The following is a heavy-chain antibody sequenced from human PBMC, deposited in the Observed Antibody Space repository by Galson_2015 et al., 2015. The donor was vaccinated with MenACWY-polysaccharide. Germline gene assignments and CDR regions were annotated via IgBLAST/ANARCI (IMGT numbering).Heavy chain of an antibody. CDR3: ARITMIVVAPLGMDV. CDR2: IYYSGST. CDR1: GGSISSSSYY. V-gene: IGHV4-39*07. D-gene: IGHD3-22*01. J-gene: IGHJ6*02. Sequence: ETLSLTCTVSGGSISSSSYYWGWIRQPPGKGLEWIESIYYSGSTYYNPSLKSRVTISVDTSKNQFSLKLSSVTAADTAVYYCARITMIVVAPLGMDVWGQGTTVTVSS.